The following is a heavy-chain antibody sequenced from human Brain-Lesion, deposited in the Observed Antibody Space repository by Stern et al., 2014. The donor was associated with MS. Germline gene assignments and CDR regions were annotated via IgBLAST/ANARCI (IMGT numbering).Heavy chain of an antibody. D-gene: IGHD4-11*01. CDR1: GGSINSGDYH. CDR2: ITYRGTT. J-gene: IGHJ4*02. V-gene: IGHV4-30-4*01. CDR3: ARSTVSAEYYFDY. Sequence: VQLVESGPGLVKPSQTLSLTCTVSGGSINSGDYHWTWIRQPPGKGLEWIGFITYRGTTYYKPSLQRRLTISVDTSKNQFSLKLRSVTAGDTAVYYCARSTVSAEYYFDYWGQGTLVTVSS.